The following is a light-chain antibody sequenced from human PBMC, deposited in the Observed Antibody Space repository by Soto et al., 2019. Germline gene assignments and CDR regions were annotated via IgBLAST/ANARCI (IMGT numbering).Light chain of an antibody. CDR1: SSDVGGYNY. CDR2: EVS. CDR3: NSYTSQSTGV. J-gene: IGLJ1*01. V-gene: IGLV2-14*01. Sequence: QYALTQPASVSGSPGQSITISCTGTSSDVGGYNYVSWYQQHPGKAPKLIIYEVSNRPSGVSNRFSGSKSGNTASLTISGIQAEDVADYYCNSYTSQSTGVLVTGTKVTVL.